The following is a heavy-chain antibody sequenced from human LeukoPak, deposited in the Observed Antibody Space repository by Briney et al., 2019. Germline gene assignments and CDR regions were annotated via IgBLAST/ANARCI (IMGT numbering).Heavy chain of an antibody. V-gene: IGHV4-59*08. CDR2: VYYSGTT. D-gene: IGHD6-6*01. Sequence: NPSETLPLTCTVSGGSMSYHYWSWIRQPPEKGLEWIGYVYYSGTTSYNPSLKSRVTISVDTSKDQFSLKLNSVTAADTAVYHCARHLGERLAAPIFDYWGRGTLVTVSS. J-gene: IGHJ4*02. CDR3: ARHLGERLAAPIFDY. CDR1: GGSMSYHY.